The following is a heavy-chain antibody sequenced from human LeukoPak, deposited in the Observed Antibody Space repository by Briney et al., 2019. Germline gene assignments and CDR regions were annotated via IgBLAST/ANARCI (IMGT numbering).Heavy chain of an antibody. Sequence: SETLSLTCAVYGGSFSGYYWSWIRQPPGKGLEWIGEINHSGSTNYSPSLKSRVTISVDTSKNQFSLKVSSVTAADTAVYYCARGGEYGTVTTLDYWGQGTLVTVSS. CDR1: GGSFSGYY. V-gene: IGHV4-34*01. D-gene: IGHD4-17*01. CDR3: ARGGEYGTVTTLDY. CDR2: INHSGST. J-gene: IGHJ4*02.